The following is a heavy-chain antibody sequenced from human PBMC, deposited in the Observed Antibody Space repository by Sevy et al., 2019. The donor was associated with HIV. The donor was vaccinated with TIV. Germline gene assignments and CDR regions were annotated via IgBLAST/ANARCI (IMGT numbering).Heavy chain of an antibody. D-gene: IGHD2-8*01. J-gene: IGHJ6*02. V-gene: IGHV3-30*04. Sequence: GGSLRLSCAASGFTFSSYAMHWVRQAPGKGLEWLAVFSYDGSNKYYADSVKGRFTISRDNSKNTLFLQMNSLRVEDTAVYYCARDRGGYCINNDCRPSYGMDVWGQGTTVTVSS. CDR1: GFTFSSYA. CDR3: ARDRGGYCINNDCRPSYGMDV. CDR2: FSYDGSNK.